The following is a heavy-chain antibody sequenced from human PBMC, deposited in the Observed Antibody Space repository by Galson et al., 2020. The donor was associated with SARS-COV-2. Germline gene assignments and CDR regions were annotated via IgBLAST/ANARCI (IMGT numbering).Heavy chain of an antibody. V-gene: IGHV3-15*01. CDR1: GFTFSNAW. CDR2: VKSKTDGGTT. J-gene: IGHJ4*02. CDR3: TWTTVTLEWDF. Sequence: GGYLRLSCAASGFTFSNAWMSWVRQAPGKGLEWVGRVKSKTDGGTTDYAAPVKGRFIISRDDSKNTLYLQMDSLKTDDTAVYYCTWTTVTLEWDFCCQGTQVTVSS. D-gene: IGHD4-17*01.